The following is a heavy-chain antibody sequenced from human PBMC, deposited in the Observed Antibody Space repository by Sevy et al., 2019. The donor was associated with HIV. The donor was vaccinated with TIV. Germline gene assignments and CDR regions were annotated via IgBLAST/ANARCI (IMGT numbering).Heavy chain of an antibody. J-gene: IGHJ4*02. CDR3: TRWSGSQSIFDY. CDR1: GFIFGDYG. CDR2: FKSKIHGGTT. V-gene: IGHV3-49*04. D-gene: IGHD1-26*01. Sequence: GGSLRLSCTASGFIFGDYGMSWVRQAPGKGLEWIAFFKSKIHGGTTENAESVKGRFTNSRDDSKNIVYLQMSNLKTEDTAVYYCTRWSGSQSIFDYWGQGTLVTVSS.